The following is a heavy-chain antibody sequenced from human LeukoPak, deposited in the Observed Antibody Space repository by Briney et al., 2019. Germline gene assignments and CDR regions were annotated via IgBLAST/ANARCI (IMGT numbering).Heavy chain of an antibody. J-gene: IGHJ4*02. V-gene: IGHV3-21*01. D-gene: IGHD5-18*01. CDR3: ARVWGPMVRRPIDY. CDR2: ISSSSSYI. Sequence: GGSLRLSCAASGFTFSSYSMNWVRQAPGKGLEWVSSISSSSSYIYYADSLKGRLTISRDNAKNSLYLQMNSLRAEDTAVYYCARVWGPMVRRPIDYWGQGTLVTVSS. CDR1: GFTFSSYS.